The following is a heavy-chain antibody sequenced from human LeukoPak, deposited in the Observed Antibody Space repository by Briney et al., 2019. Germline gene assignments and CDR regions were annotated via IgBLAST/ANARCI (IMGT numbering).Heavy chain of an antibody. D-gene: IGHD3-22*01. J-gene: IGHJ4*02. CDR2: INTDGSST. V-gene: IGHV3-74*01. CDR3: ARDRAEYYDSSPNAHDY. CDR1: GFTFSNYW. Sequence: GGSLRLSCAASGFTFSNYWMHWVRQAPGKGLVWVSRINTDGSSTDYADSVKGRFTISRDNAKNTLYLQMNSLRAEDTAVYYCARDRAEYYDSSPNAHDYWGQGTLVTVSS.